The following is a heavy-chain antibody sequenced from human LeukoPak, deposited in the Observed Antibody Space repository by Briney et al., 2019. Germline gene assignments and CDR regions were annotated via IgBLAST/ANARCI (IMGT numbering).Heavy chain of an antibody. CDR3: ARDDGILAAAGTGY. J-gene: IGHJ4*02. Sequence: SETLSLTCTVSGGSISSSSYYWGWIRQPPGKGLEWIGSIYYSGSTYYNPSLKSRVTISVDTSKNQFSLKLSSVTAADTAVYYCARDDGILAAAGTGYWGQGTLVTVSS. V-gene: IGHV4-39*07. CDR1: GGSISSSSYY. CDR2: IYYSGST. D-gene: IGHD6-13*01.